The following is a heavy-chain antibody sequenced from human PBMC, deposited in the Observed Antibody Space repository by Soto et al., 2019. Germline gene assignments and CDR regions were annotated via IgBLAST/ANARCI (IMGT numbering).Heavy chain of an antibody. V-gene: IGHV4-59*01. CDR2: IYYSGST. CDR1: GGSISSYY. J-gene: IGHJ4*02. D-gene: IGHD5-18*01. Sequence: QVQLQESGPGLVKPSETLSLTCTVSGGSISSYYWSWIRQPPGKGLEWIGYIYYSGSTNYNPSLKRRVPISVDTSKNQFSLKLSAVTAADTAVYYCARGGYSYGFDYWGQGTLVTVSS. CDR3: ARGGYSYGFDY.